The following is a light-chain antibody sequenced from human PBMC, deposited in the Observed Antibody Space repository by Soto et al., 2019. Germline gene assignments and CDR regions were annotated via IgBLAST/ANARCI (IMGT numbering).Light chain of an antibody. CDR2: GAS. Sequence: EIVLTQSPGTLSLSPGERATLSCRASQTVSTNYLAWYQQKPGQAPRLLIYGASSRATGIPDRFSGSGSGADFTLTISRVEPEDFAVYYCQQYGGSPPFSFGPGTKVDIK. CDR3: QQYGGSPPFS. J-gene: IGKJ3*01. V-gene: IGKV3-20*01. CDR1: QTVSTNY.